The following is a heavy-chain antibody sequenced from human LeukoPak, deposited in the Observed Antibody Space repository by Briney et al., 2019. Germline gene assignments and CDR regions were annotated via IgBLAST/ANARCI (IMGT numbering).Heavy chain of an antibody. CDR1: GFTFTKHW. J-gene: IGHJ3*02. CDR2: IREDGNEK. CDR3: ARQLATYYYGSGTPSDAFDI. D-gene: IGHD3-10*01. Sequence: GGSLRLSCEVTGFTFTKHWMSWVRQTLGKGLECVAKIREDGNEKHYVDSVKGRFTISRDNAKNSLYLQMNSLRAEDTAVYYCARQLATYYYGSGTPSDAFDIWGQGTMVAVSS. V-gene: IGHV3-7*01.